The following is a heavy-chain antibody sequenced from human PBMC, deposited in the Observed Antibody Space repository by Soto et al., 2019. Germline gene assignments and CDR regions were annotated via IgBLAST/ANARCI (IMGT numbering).Heavy chain of an antibody. CDR3: ARRYAPRYSSGNNHFDL. CDR1: GVSIFSHSYY. J-gene: IGHJ4*02. D-gene: IGHD2-15*01. Sequence: QLQLQESGPGLVRPSETLSLTCTVSGVSIFSHSYYWGWIRQAPGKGLEWIATINHSGSTYHNPSLKSRVTMSVDTYKNPFSLSLSSVTAADTAVYYCARRYAPRYSSGNNHFDLWGQGTLVTVSS. V-gene: IGHV4-39*01. CDR2: INHSGST.